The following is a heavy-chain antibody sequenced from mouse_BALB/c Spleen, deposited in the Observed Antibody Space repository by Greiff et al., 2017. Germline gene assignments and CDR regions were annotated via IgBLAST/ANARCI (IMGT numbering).Heavy chain of an antibody. CDR1: GYSFTSYW. V-gene: IGHV1-7*01. CDR2: INPSSGYT. Sequence: QVQLQQSGAELAKPGASVKMSCKASGYSFTSYWMHWVKQRPGQGLEWIGYINPSSGYTEYNQKFKDKATLTADKSSSTAYMQLSSLTSEDSAVYYCASWSNLDYWGQGTTLTVSS. D-gene: IGHD4-1*01. J-gene: IGHJ2*01. CDR3: ASWSNLDY.